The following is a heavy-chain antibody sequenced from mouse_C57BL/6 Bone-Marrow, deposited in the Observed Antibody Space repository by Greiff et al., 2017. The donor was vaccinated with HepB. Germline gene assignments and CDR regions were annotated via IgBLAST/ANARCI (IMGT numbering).Heavy chain of an antibody. CDR3: ARRGRWLLPPFAY. V-gene: IGHV1-9*01. D-gene: IGHD2-3*01. CDR2: ILPGSGST. Sequence: QVQLQQSGAELMKPGASVKLSCKATGYTFTGYWIEWVKQRPGHGLEWIGEILPGSGSTNYNEKFKGKATFTADTSSNTAYMQLSSLTTEDSAIYYCARRGRWLLPPFAYWGQGTLVTVSA. CDR1: GYTFTGYW. J-gene: IGHJ3*01.